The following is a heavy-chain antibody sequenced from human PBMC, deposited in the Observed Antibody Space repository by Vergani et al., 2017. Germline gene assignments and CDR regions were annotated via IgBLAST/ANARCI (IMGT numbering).Heavy chain of an antibody. Sequence: QVQLVQSGAEVKKPGSSVKVSCKASGGTFSSYAISWVRQAPVHGLAWMGGLIPIFGTANYAQKFQGRVTITADESTSTAYMELSSRRSEDTAGDDCARAGGESTINDDDDDMDVWGKGTTVTVSS. CDR1: GGTFSSYA. J-gene: IGHJ6*03. CDR3: ARAGGESTINDDDDDMDV. CDR2: LIPIFGTA. D-gene: IGHD5-12*01. V-gene: IGHV1-69*01.